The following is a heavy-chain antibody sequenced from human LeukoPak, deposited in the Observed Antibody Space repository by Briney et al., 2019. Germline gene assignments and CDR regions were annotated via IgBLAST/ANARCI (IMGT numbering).Heavy chain of an antibody. J-gene: IGHJ6*02. CDR3: ARGQPTGVVGATKTDTKPDPSLYGMDV. CDR1: GGSFSGYY. CDR2: INHSGST. Sequence: SETMSLTCAAYGGSFSGYYWSWIRQPPGKGLEWIGEINHSGSTNYNPSLKSRVTISVDTSKNQFSLKLSSVTAADTAVYYCARGQPTGVVGATKTDTKPDPSLYGMDVWGQGTTVTVSS. V-gene: IGHV4-34*01. D-gene: IGHD1-26*01.